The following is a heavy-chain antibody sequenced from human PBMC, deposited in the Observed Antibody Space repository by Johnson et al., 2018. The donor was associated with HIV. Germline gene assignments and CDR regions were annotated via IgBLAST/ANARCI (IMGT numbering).Heavy chain of an antibody. CDR3: ATLGWVIAIRDAFDI. CDR2: ISGGGTT. CDR1: GFTFSNFA. J-gene: IGHJ3*02. V-gene: IGHV3-23*04. Sequence: VQLVESGGGVVQPGRSLRLSCAASGFTFSNFAMHWVRQAPGKGLEWVSTISGGGTTYYSDSAKGRFTISRDNSKNTLYLQMNSLKIEDTAVYYCATLGWVIAIRDAFDIWGQWTMVTVSS. D-gene: IGHD2-21*01.